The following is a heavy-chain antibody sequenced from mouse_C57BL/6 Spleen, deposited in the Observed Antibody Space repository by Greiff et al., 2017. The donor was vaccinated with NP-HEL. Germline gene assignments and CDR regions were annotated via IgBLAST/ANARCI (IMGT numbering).Heavy chain of an antibody. CDR2: ISSGGDYI. V-gene: IGHV5-9-1*02. CDR1: GFTFSSYA. J-gene: IGHJ2*01. Sequence: EVQRVESGEGLVKPGGSLKLSCAASGFTFSSYAMSWVRQTPEKRLEWVAYISSGGDYIYYADTVKGRFTISRDNARNTLYLQMSSLKSEETAMYYCTRGGHSYDGYSYYFDYWGQGTTLTVSS. CDR3: TRGGHSYDGYSYYFDY. D-gene: IGHD2-3*01.